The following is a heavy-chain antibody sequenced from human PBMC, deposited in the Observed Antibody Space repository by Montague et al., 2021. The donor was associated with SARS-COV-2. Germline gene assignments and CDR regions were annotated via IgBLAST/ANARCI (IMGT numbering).Heavy chain of an antibody. V-gene: IGHV6-1*01. CDR1: GDSVFSNSAA. J-gene: IGHJ6*02. CDR3: ARGDEEQWLVHYYYYGMDV. CDR2: TYYRSKWYN. D-gene: IGHD6-19*01. Sequence: CAISGDSVFSNSAAWNWIRPSPSRGLEWLGRTYYRSKWYNNYAVXVKXRITINPDTSKNQFSLQLHSVTPEDTAVYYCARGDEEQWLVHYYYYGMDVWGQGTTVTVSS.